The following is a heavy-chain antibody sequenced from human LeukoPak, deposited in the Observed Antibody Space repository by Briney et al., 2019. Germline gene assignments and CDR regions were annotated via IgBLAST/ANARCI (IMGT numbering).Heavy chain of an antibody. V-gene: IGHV4-4*07. CDR1: GASISSYY. J-gene: IGHJ4*02. Sequence: SETLSLTCTVSGASISSYYWSWIRQPAGKALEWIGRIYVTGSTTYNPSLESRVTMSLDTSKNHFSLKLRSVTAADTAVYYCARAGLKYYYGSGSTIPFDYWDQGTLVTVSS. D-gene: IGHD3-10*01. CDR2: IYVTGST. CDR3: ARAGLKYYYGSGSTIPFDY.